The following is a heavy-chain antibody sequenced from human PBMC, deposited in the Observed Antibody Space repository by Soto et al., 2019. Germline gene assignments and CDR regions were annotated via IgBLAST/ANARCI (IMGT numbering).Heavy chain of an antibody. V-gene: IGHV4-59*08. CDR3: ARLLGGDGLIDY. J-gene: IGHJ4*02. Sequence: SETLSLTCTVSGGSISSDYWSWIRQPPGKGLEWIGYVYYSGNSYLKPSLRSRVTISVGASKNQFSLKMRSVTAADTAVYYCARLLGGDGLIDYWGQGTLVTVSS. CDR2: VYYSGNS. D-gene: IGHD3-16*01. CDR1: GGSISSDY.